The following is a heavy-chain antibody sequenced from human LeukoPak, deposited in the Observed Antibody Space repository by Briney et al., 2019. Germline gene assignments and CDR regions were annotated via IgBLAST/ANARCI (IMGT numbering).Heavy chain of an antibody. CDR1: GGSISSSSYY. Sequence: SETLSLTCTVSGGSISSSSYYWGWIRQPPGKGLEWIGSIYSSGSTYYNPSLKSRVTISVDTSKNQFSLKLSSVPAADTAVYYCARLEFGFLDYGPKEWELPYYWGQGTLVTVSS. CDR3: ARLEFGFLDYGPKEWELPYY. D-gene: IGHD1-26*01. V-gene: IGHV4-39*01. J-gene: IGHJ4*02. CDR2: IYSSGST.